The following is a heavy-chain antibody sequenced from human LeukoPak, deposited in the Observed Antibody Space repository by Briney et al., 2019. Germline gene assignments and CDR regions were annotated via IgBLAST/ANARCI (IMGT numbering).Heavy chain of an antibody. J-gene: IGHJ3*02. V-gene: IGHV3-30*18. CDR1: GFTFSSYG. CDR2: ISYDGSNK. CDR3: AKAHPEDAFDI. Sequence: GGSLRLSCAASGFTFSSYGMHWVRQAPGKGLEWVAVISYDGSNKYYADSVKGRFTISRDNSKNTLYLQMNSLRAEDTAVYYCAKAHPEDAFDIWGQGTMVTVSS.